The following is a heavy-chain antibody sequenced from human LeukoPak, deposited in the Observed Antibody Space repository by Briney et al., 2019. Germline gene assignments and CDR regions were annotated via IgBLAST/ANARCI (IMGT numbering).Heavy chain of an antibody. CDR2: IKQDGSET. CDR1: GFTFSTYW. CDR3: ARAPRDRSSSWYLDY. Sequence: PGGSLRLSCAASGFTFSTYWMTWVRQAPGKGLDWVGNIKQDGSETYYADSLKGRFTISRDNAKSALYLQMNSLRAEDTAVYYCARAPRDRSSSWYLDYWGQGTLVTVSS. J-gene: IGHJ4*02. D-gene: IGHD6-13*01. V-gene: IGHV3-7*01.